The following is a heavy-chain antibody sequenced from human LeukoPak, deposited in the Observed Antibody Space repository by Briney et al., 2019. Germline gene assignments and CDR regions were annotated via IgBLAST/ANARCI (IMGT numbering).Heavy chain of an antibody. CDR1: GFTFSSYS. CDR2: ISSSSSYI. J-gene: IGHJ5*02. V-gene: IGHV3-21*01. CDR3: ARGGCSGGSCYLPSWFDP. D-gene: IGHD2-15*01. Sequence: TGGSLRLSCAASGFTFSSYSMNWVRQAPGKGLEWVSSISSSSSYIYYADSVKGRFTISRDNAKNSLYLQMNSLRAEDTAVYYCARGGCSGGSCYLPSWFDPWGQGTLVTVSS.